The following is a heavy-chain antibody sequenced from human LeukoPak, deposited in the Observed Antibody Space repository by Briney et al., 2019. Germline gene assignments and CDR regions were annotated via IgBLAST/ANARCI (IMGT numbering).Heavy chain of an antibody. D-gene: IGHD4-23*01. V-gene: IGHV3-30*02. CDR1: GFTFSSYG. CDR2: IRYDGSNK. J-gene: IGHJ4*02. Sequence: GGSLRLSCAASGFTFSSYGMHWVRQAPGKGLEWVAFIRYDGSNKYYADSVKGRFTISRDNSKNTLYLQMNSLRAEDTAVYYCARDYAATVVTPTYFDYWGQGTLVTVSS. CDR3: ARDYAATVVTPTYFDY.